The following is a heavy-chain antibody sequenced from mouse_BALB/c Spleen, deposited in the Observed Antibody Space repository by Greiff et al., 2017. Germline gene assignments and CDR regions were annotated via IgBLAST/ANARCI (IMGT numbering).Heavy chain of an antibody. CDR1: GYSITSDYA. D-gene: IGHD2-1*01. CDR3: AREGYGKGDAMDY. V-gene: IGHV3-2*02. CDR2: ISYSGST. J-gene: IGHJ4*01. Sequence: VQLKESGPGLVKPSQSLSLTCTVTGYSITSDYAWNWIRQFPGNKLEWMGYISYSGSTSYNPSLKSRISITRDTSKNQFFLHLNSVTTEDTATYYCAREGYGKGDAMDYWGQGNSVTVSS.